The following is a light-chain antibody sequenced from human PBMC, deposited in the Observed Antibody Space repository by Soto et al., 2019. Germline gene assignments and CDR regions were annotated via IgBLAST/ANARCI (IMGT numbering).Light chain of an antibody. CDR2: DAS. J-gene: IGKJ5*01. Sequence: EIVLTQSPATLSLSPGEGATVSCRASQSVSSHLAWYQQKRGQAPRLLISDASIRASGIPARFSGRGSGTDFTLTISYLEPEDFAIYYCQQGGNWPLTFGQGTRLEIK. CDR3: QQGGNWPLT. V-gene: IGKV3-11*01. CDR1: QSVSSH.